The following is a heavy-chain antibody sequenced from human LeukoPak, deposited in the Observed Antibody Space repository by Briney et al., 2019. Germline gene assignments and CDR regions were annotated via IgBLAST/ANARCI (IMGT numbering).Heavy chain of an antibody. D-gene: IGHD3-3*01. J-gene: IGHJ4*02. V-gene: IGHV4-59*01. CDR3: GRGVPEYYDFWSGYFYYFDY. CDR2: IYYSGST. Sequence: SETLSLTCTVSGGSISSYYWSWIRQPPGKGLEWIGYIYYSGSTHYNPSLKSRVTISVHTSKNQFSLKLTSVTAADTAVYYGGRGVPEYYDFWSGYFYYFDYWGQGTLVTVSS. CDR1: GGSISSYY.